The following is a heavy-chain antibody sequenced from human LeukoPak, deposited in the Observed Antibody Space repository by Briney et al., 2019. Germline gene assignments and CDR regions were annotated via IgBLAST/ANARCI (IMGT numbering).Heavy chain of an antibody. V-gene: IGHV1-18*01. J-gene: IGHJ3*02. CDR2: ISTYNANK. Sequence: GPVKVSCKASGYTFSSFGITWVRQAPGQGLEWMGWISTYNANKNYAQKLQDRVTMTTDTSTSTAYMELRSLRSDDTAVYYCARWGSGYPSDIWGQGTMVTVSS. D-gene: IGHD3-22*01. CDR1: GYTFSSFG. CDR3: ARWGSGYPSDI.